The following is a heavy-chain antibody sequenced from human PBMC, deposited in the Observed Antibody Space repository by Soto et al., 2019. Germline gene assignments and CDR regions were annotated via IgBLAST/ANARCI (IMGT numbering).Heavy chain of an antibody. J-gene: IGHJ4*02. CDR1: GGTFSSYT. D-gene: IGHD3-22*01. CDR3: ASRYYYDSSGWDYYFDY. V-gene: IGHV1-69*02. Sequence: QVQLVQSGAEVKKPGSSVKVSCKASGGTFSSYTISWVRQAPGQGLEWMGRIIPILGIANYAQKFQGRVTITADKSTRTAYMELSSLRSDDTAVYYCASRYYYDSSGWDYYFDYWGQGTLVTVSS. CDR2: IIPILGIA.